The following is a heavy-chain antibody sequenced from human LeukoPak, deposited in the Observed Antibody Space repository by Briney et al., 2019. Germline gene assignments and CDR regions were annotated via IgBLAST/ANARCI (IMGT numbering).Heavy chain of an antibody. Sequence: PGGSLRLSCAGSGFTFSSYWMSWVRQAPGKGLEWVANIKQDGSEKYYVDSVKGRFTISRDNAKNSLYLQMNSLRAEDTAVYYCASTFWSGYYNSHYYFDYWGQGTLVTVSS. J-gene: IGHJ4*02. V-gene: IGHV3-7*03. CDR1: GFTFSSYW. CDR3: ASTFWSGYYNSHYYFDY. D-gene: IGHD3-3*01. CDR2: IKQDGSEK.